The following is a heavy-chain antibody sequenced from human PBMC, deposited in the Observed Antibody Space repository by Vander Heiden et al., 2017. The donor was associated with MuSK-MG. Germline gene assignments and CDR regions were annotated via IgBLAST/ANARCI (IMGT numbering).Heavy chain of an antibody. CDR3: ARNVNAGELSYAMDV. CDR1: GFTFPRYG. V-gene: IGHV3-30-3*01. CDR2: ISYDGTDK. J-gene: IGHJ6*02. D-gene: IGHD3-16*02. Sequence: QGQLVESGGGVVQPGRSLRLSCAASGFTFPRYGINWVRQAPGKGLEWVAVISYDGTDKYYADSVKGRFTISRDNSKNTLVMQMQKLRAEETAVYYCARNVNAGELSYAMDVWGHGTAVIVCS.